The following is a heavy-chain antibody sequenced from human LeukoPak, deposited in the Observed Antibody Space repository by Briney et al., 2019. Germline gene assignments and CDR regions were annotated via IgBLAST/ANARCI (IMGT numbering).Heavy chain of an antibody. CDR2: IYYSGST. J-gene: IGHJ2*01. V-gene: IGHV4-59*01. CDR1: GASISSYY. Sequence: KASETLSLTCTVSGASISSYYWSWIRQPPGKGLEWIAYIYYSGSTNYNPSLKSRVTISVDTSKNQFSLKLSSVTAADTAVYYCARSPPIWDFWSGEYWYFDLWGRGTLVTVSS. CDR3: ARSPPIWDFWSGEYWYFDL. D-gene: IGHD3-3*01.